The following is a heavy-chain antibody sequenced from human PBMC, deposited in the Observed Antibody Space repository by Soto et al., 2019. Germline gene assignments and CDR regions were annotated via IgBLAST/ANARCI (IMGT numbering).Heavy chain of an antibody. Sequence: GESLKISCQCSGYKFTNYWIAWLRQKPGKGLDWMGIINPGDSDTRYSPSFQGQVTISADKSISTANLQWSSLKASDSAMYYCSRIGGGYIGTTFYYYGMDVWGQGTTVTVSS. J-gene: IGHJ6*02. CDR3: SRIGGGYIGTTFYYYGMDV. CDR1: GYKFTNYW. D-gene: IGHD1-26*01. CDR2: INPGDSDT. V-gene: IGHV5-51*01.